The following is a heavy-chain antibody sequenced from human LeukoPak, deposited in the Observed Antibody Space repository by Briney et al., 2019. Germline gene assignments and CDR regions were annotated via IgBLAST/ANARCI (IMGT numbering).Heavy chain of an antibody. Sequence: SQTLSLTCTVSGGSISSGSYYWSWIRQPAGKGLEWIGRIYTSGSTNYNPSLKSRVTISVDTSKNQFSLKLSSVTAADTAVYYCARGGQRYSSSWGDFDYWGQGTLVTVSS. CDR3: ARGGQRYSSSWGDFDY. J-gene: IGHJ4*02. D-gene: IGHD6-6*01. CDR2: IYTSGST. CDR1: GGSISSGSYY. V-gene: IGHV4-61*02.